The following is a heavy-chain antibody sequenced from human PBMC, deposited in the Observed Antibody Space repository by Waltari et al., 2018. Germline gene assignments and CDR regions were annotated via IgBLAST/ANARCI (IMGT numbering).Heavy chain of an antibody. V-gene: IGHV4-61*09. D-gene: IGHD6-13*01. CDR1: GGSISRGSYY. CDR2: IYTSGST. Sequence: QVQLQESGPGLVKPSQTLSLTCTVSGGSISRGSYYWSWIRQPAGKGLEWIGYIYTSGSTNYNPSLKSRVTISVDTSKNQFSLKLSSVTAADTAVYYCAREWYSINYFDYWGQGTLVTVSS. J-gene: IGHJ4*02. CDR3: AREWYSINYFDY.